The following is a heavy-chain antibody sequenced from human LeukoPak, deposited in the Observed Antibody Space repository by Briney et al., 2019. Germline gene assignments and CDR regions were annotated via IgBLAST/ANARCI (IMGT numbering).Heavy chain of an antibody. CDR1: GGTFSSYA. V-gene: IGHV1-69*04. CDR3: ARAIVPAALYYFDY. Sequence: GASVKVSCKASGGTFSSYAISWVRQAPGQGLEWMGRIIPILGIANYAQKFQGRVTITADKSTSTAYMELSSLRSEDTAVYYCARAIVPAALYYFDYWGRGTLVTVSS. D-gene: IGHD2-2*01. CDR2: IIPILGIA. J-gene: IGHJ4*02.